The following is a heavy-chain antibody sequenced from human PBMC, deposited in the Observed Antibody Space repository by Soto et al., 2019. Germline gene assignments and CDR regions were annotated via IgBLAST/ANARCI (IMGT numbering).Heavy chain of an antibody. CDR1: GGTSSSYA. D-gene: IGHD4-4*01. J-gene: IGHJ4*02. Sequence: QVQVVQSGAEVKKPGYSVRVSCKASGGTSSSYAITWMRQAPGQGLEWMGGIIPILDTTDYAQKFQGRVTFTADESTSTVYMELSSLTSEDTAVYYCASGGTTVNRRFDFWGQGTLVTVSS. V-gene: IGHV1-69*01. CDR3: ASGGTTVNRRFDF. CDR2: IIPILDTT.